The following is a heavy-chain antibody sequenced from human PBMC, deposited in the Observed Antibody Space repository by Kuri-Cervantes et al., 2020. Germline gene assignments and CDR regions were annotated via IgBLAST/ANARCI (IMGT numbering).Heavy chain of an antibody. V-gene: IGHV4-30-4*01. J-gene: IGHJ6*02. CDR2: IYYSGST. CDR1: GDSIRRSTYY. CDR3: AREAVDTAMAPHYYYGMDV. Sequence: LRLSCTVSGDSIRRSTYYWSWIRQPPGKGLEWIGYIYYSGSTYYNPSLKSRVTISVDTSKNQFSLKLSSVTAADTAVYYCAREAVDTAMAPHYYYGMDVWGQGTTVTVSS. D-gene: IGHD5-18*01.